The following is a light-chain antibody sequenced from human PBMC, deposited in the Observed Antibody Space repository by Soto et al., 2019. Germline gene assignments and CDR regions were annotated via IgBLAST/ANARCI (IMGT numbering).Light chain of an antibody. V-gene: IGKV3-15*01. J-gene: IGKJ1*01. Sequence: EIVMTQSPATLSVSPGERATLSCRASQSVSSNLAWYQQKPGQAPRFLIYGASTRATGIPARFSGSGSGTKFTLTISSLQSEDFAVYYCQQYNNWPPWTFGQGTKVDIK. CDR1: QSVSSN. CDR3: QQYNNWPPWT. CDR2: GAS.